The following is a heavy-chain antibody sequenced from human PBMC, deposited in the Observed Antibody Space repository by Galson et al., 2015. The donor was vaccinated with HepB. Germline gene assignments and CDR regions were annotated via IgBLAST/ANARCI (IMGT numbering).Heavy chain of an antibody. CDR2: INSDGSTT. Sequence: SLRLSCAASGHTFSSYWMHWVRQAPGKGLVWVSRINSDGSTTSYADSVKGRFTISSDNAEKTLFLQLNRLRVEDTAVYYCARGPRGGWYALGAGPTDYWGQGTLVIVSS. CDR3: ARGPRGGWYALGAGPTDY. J-gene: IGHJ4*02. V-gene: IGHV3-74*01. CDR1: GHTFSSYW. D-gene: IGHD6-19*01.